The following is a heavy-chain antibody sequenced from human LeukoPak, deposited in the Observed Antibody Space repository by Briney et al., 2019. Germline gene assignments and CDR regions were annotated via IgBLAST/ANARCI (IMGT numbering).Heavy chain of an antibody. CDR1: GFTFSSYS. CDR3: AKVRLGYCSSTSCYYFDY. J-gene: IGHJ4*02. Sequence: GGSLRLSCAASGFTFSSYSMNWVRQAPGKGLEWVSYISSSSSTIYYADSVKGRFTISRDNSKNTLYLQMSSLRAEDTAVYYCAKVRLGYCSSTSCYYFDYWGQGTLVTVSS. CDR2: ISSSSSTI. D-gene: IGHD2-2*01. V-gene: IGHV3-48*01.